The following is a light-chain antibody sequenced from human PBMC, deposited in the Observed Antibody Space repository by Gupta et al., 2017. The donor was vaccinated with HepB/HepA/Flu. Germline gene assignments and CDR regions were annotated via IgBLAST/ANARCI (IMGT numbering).Light chain of an antibody. J-gene: IGLJ2*01. CDR1: SSNVGRSF. CDR2: RND. V-gene: IGLV1-47*01. Sequence: QSVLTQPPSASGTPGQRVTISCSGSSSNVGRSFVYWYQQFPGAAPKLLIYRNDQRPSGVPDRFSGSKSGSSASLAISGLRAEDEANYYCAASDNSRRHLVFGGGTKLTVL. CDR3: AASDNSRRHLV.